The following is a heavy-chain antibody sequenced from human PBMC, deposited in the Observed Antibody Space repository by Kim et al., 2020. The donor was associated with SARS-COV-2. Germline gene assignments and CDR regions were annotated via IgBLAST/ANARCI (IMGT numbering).Heavy chain of an antibody. CDR1: GYTFTSYA. D-gene: IGHD3-10*01. V-gene: IGHV1-3*01. CDR3: ARSEAAVLLWFD. J-gene: IGHJ4*02. CDR2: INAGNGNT. Sequence: ASVKVSCKASGYTFTSYAMHWVRQAPGQRLEWMGWINAGNGNTKYSQKFQGRVTITRDTSASTAYMELSSLRSEDTAVYYCARSEAAVLLWFDWGQGTLVTVSS.